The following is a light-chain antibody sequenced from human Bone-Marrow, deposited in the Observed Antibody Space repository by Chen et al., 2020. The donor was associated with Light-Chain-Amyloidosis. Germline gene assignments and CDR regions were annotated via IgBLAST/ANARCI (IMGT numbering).Light chain of an antibody. V-gene: IGKV3-20*01. Sequence: EIVLTQSPGTLALSPGEGANLSCRASQTISSNYLTWYQQKFGQAPRLLIYGSSSRATGIPDGFTGSESGTDCTLTISRLEPEDFALYYCQQYGTSPLTFGGGTKVEIK. CDR3: QQYGTSPLT. CDR1: QTISSNY. J-gene: IGKJ4*01. CDR2: GSS.